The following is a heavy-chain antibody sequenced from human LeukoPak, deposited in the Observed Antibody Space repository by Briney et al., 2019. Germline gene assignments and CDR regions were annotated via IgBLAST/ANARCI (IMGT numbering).Heavy chain of an antibody. V-gene: IGHV4-30-4*01. CDR2: IYSSGNT. CDR3: ARDRYGQRIFDY. Sequence: SETLSLTCAVYGGSFSGYYWNWIRQPPGKGLEWIGYIYSSGNTYYNPSLKNRLTISVDTSKNDFSLKLSSVTAADTAVYYCARDRYGQRIFDYWGQGTLVTVSS. J-gene: IGHJ4*02. CDR1: GGSFSGYY. D-gene: IGHD3-16*02.